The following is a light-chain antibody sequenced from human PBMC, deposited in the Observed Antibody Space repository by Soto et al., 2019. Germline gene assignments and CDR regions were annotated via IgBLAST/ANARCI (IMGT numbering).Light chain of an antibody. CDR2: GTS. CDR3: QRYGSSPLYT. J-gene: IGKJ2*01. CDR1: QSVNSYY. Sequence: EIVLTQSPGTLSLSPGERATFSCRASQSVNSYYLAWYHQRPGLAPRLLIYGTSNRATGIPDRFSGSGSGTDFTLTISRREPEDFAVDYCQRYGSSPLYTFGQGTKLEIK. V-gene: IGKV3-20*01.